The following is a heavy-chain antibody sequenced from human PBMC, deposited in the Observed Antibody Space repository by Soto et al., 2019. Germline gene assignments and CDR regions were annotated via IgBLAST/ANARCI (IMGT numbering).Heavy chain of an antibody. CDR3: AREWYSSSWYEGGRHCYYYGMDV. CDR1: GGTFSSYA. V-gene: IGHV1-69*12. D-gene: IGHD6-13*01. CDR2: IIPIFGTA. Sequence: QVQLVQSGAEVKKPGSSVKVSCKASGGTFSSYAISWVRQAPGQGLEWMGGIIPIFGTANYAQKSQGRVTITADESTSTAYMELSSLRSEDTAVYYCAREWYSSSWYEGGRHCYYYGMDVWGQGTTVTVSS. J-gene: IGHJ6*02.